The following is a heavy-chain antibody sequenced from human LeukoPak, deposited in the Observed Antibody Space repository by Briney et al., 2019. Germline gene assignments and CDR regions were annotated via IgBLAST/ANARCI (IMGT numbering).Heavy chain of an antibody. CDR3: ARDLGYCSSTSCYTWADYYYYGMDV. CDR1: GFTFSSYA. J-gene: IGHJ6*02. Sequence: QPGRSLRLSCAASGFTFSSYAMHWVRQAPGKGLEWVAVISYDGSNKYYADSVKGRFTISRDNSKNTLYLQMNSLRAEDTAVYYCARDLGYCSSTSCYTWADYYYYGMDVWGQGTTVTVSS. CDR2: ISYDGSNK. D-gene: IGHD2-2*02. V-gene: IGHV3-30-3*01.